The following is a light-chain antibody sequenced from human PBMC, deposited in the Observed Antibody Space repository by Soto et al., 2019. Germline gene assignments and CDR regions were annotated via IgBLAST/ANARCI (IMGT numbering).Light chain of an antibody. Sequence: QSPVTQPASMSGSPGQSITISCTGTSSDIGRYNFVSWYQHHPGKAPKLIIYEATKRPSGVSYRFSGSKSGNTASLTISGLQAEDEADYYCTSYTITSPYVFGTGTKVTVL. CDR3: TSYTITSPYV. J-gene: IGLJ1*01. V-gene: IGLV2-14*01. CDR2: EAT. CDR1: SSDIGRYNF.